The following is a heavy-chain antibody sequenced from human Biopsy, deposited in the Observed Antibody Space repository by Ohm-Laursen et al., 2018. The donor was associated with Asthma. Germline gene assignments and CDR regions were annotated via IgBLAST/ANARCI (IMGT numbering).Heavy chain of an antibody. J-gene: IGHJ4*02. D-gene: IGHD2-8*01. CDR3: ARARETTNYGDSNFDI. Sequence: ASVKVSCNASGFSFDNYFMHWVRQAPGQGLEWMGIINPSGAGTRYAEKFRGRLIVTRDASTRTAFMDLRSLRSDDTAIYFCARARETTNYGDSNFDIWGQGTLITVSS. V-gene: IGHV1-46*02. CDR2: INPSGAGT. CDR1: GFSFDNYF.